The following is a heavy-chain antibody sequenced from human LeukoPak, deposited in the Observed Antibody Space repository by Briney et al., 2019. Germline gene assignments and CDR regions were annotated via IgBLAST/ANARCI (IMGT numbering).Heavy chain of an antibody. CDR2: IYYSGST. D-gene: IGHD3-3*01. Sequence: SETPSLTCTVSGGSISSSSYYWGWIRQPPGKGLEWIGSIYYSGSTYYNPSLKSRVTISVDTSKNQFSLKLSSVTAADTAVYYCARLPTIFGVTTVWFDPWGQGTLVTVSS. CDR1: GGSISSSSYY. CDR3: ARLPTIFGVTTVWFDP. V-gene: IGHV4-39*01. J-gene: IGHJ5*02.